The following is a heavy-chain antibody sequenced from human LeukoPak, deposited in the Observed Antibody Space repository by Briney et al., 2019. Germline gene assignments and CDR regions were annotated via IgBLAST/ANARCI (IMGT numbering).Heavy chain of an antibody. CDR1: GASISSYC. J-gene: IGHJ4*02. V-gene: IGHV4-59*08. Sequence: SETLSLTCTVSGASISSYCWSWIRQSPGKGLEWIGFIYYSGNTNYNPSLKSRVTISVDTSKNQFSLKLSSVTAADTAVYYCARQTVFRNFDYWGQGTLVTVSS. D-gene: IGHD3-10*01. CDR2: IYYSGNT. CDR3: ARQTVFRNFDY.